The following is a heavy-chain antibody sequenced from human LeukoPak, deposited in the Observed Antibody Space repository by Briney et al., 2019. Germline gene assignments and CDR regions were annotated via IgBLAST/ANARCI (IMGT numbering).Heavy chain of an antibody. D-gene: IGHD4-17*01. CDR2: IYYSGST. CDR1: GGSISSYY. V-gene: IGHV4-59*01. CDR3: ARDSGDGAVTGGFDY. J-gene: IGHJ4*02. Sequence: KTSETLSLTCTVSGGSISSYYWSWIRQPPGKGLEWIGYIYYSGSTNYNPFLKSRVTISVDTSKNQFSLKLSSVTAADTAVYYCARDSGDGAVTGGFDYWGQGTLVTVSS.